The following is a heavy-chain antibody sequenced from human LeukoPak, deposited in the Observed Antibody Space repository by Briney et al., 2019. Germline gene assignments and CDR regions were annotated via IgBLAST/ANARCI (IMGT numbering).Heavy chain of an antibody. CDR2: INPNSGGT. D-gene: IGHD1-14*01. V-gene: IGHV1-2*02. J-gene: IGHJ4*02. CDR1: GYTFTGYY. CDR3: ARGPQPDYFDY. Sequence: AASVKVSCKASGYTFTGYYMHWVRQAPGQGLEWMGWINPNSGGTNCAQKFQGRVTMTRDTSISTAYMELSRLRSDDTAVYYCARGPQPDYFDYWGQGTLVTVSS.